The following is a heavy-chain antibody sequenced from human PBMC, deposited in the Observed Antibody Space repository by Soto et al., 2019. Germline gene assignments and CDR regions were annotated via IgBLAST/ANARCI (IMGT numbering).Heavy chain of an antibody. CDR2: ISGSADNP. CDR3: TRSFSGAARTVGARDY. Sequence: EVQLLESGGDLVLPGGCLRLSCAASGFTFNNYAMTWVRQPPGKGLEWVSSISGSADNPFYADSVKGRFTISRDNSANSLCRQMSWLSPDDTALYYCTRSFSGAARTVGARDYWGQGTLVTISS. CDR1: GFTFNNYA. J-gene: IGHJ4*02. V-gene: IGHV3-23*01. D-gene: IGHD1-26*01.